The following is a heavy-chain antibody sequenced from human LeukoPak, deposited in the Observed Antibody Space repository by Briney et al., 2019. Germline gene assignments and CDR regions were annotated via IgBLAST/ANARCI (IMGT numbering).Heavy chain of an antibody. V-gene: IGHV3-23*01. J-gene: IGHJ4*01. CDR1: GFTFSSYA. CDR2: ISGSGGST. D-gene: IGHD3-3*01. Sequence: GGSLRLSCAASGFTFSSYAMSWVRQAPGKGLEWVSAISGSGGSTYYADSVKGRFTISRDNSKNTLYLQMNSLRAEDTAVYYCAKGDYDFWSGPLDYWGHGTLVTVSS. CDR3: AKGDYDFWSGPLDY.